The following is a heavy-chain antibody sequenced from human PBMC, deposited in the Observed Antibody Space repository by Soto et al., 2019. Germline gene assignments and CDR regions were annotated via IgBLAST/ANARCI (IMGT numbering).Heavy chain of an antibody. CDR1: GYSFAGYW. D-gene: IGHD3-22*01. CDR3: ARQIYDSDTGPNFQYYFES. V-gene: IGHV5-10-1*01. J-gene: IGHJ4*02. CDR2: IDPSDSQT. Sequence: PGESLKISCKGSGYSFAGYWITWVRQKPGKGLEWMGRIDPSDSQTYYSPSFRGHVTISATKSITTVFLQWSRLRASDTAMYYCARQIYDSDTGPNFQYYFESWGQGTPVTVSS.